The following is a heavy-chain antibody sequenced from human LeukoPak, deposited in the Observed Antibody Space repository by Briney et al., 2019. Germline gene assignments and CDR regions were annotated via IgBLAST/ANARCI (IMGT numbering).Heavy chain of an antibody. CDR2: IKQDRSKK. Sequence: GGSLRLSCAASGFMFSSYWMSWVRQDPGKGLELVANIKQDRSKKYYMDSVKGRFTISRDNAKNSLYLQMNSVRAEDTAVYYCARLREIPVFGVVTKSTSYFDYWGQGTLVTVSS. CDR1: GFMFSSYW. J-gene: IGHJ4*02. D-gene: IGHD3-3*01. V-gene: IGHV3-7*01. CDR3: ARLREIPVFGVVTKSTSYFDY.